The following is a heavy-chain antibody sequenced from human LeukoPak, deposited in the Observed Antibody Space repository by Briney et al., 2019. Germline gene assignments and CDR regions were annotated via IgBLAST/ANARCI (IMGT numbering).Heavy chain of an antibody. Sequence: SETLSLTCTVSGGSISSYYWSWIRQPPGKGLEWIGYIYYSGSTNYNPSLKSRVTISVDTSKNQFSLKLSSVTAADTAVYYCARRGGSLSPGLGYWGQGTLVTVSS. CDR1: GGSISSYY. CDR3: ARRGGSLSPGLGY. CDR2: IYYSGST. D-gene: IGHD2-15*01. J-gene: IGHJ4*02. V-gene: IGHV4-59*01.